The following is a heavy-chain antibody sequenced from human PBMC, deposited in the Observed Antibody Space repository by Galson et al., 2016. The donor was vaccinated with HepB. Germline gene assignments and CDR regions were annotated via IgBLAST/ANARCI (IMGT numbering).Heavy chain of an antibody. CDR3: ARSGHRSCSPPKYPTPLFDF. V-gene: IGHV1-18*04. Sequence: SVKVSCKASGYTFDLYGVSWVRQAPGHGFEXMGWISPHNGDKKFAQKFQGRLTMTTDTSTNTAYMELRRLRIDDSAVYVCARSGHRSCSPPKYPTPLFDFWGQGTLITVSS. CDR2: ISPHNGDK. D-gene: IGHD3-3*01. CDR1: GYTFDLYG. J-gene: IGHJ4*01.